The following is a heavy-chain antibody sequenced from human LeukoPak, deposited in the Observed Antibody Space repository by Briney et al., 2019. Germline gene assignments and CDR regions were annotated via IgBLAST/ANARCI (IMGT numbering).Heavy chain of an antibody. V-gene: IGHV3-9*01. J-gene: IGHJ4*02. Sequence: GGSLRLSCAASGFTFADYAMHWVRQAPGQGLEWVSGISWNSGSIDYADTVKGRFTISRDNAKNSLYLQLNSLRAEDTALYYCAKDTEKWIQLPDYWGQGTLVTVSS. CDR2: ISWNSGSI. CDR1: GFTFADYA. CDR3: AKDTEKWIQLPDY. D-gene: IGHD5-18*01.